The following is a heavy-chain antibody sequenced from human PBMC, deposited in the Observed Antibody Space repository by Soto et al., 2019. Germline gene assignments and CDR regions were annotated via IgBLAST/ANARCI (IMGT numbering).Heavy chain of an antibody. J-gene: IGHJ6*02. V-gene: IGHV1-46*01. CDR3: VLRENYYDSSGYSVYGMDV. D-gene: IGHD3-22*01. Sequence: ASVKVSCKASGYTFTSYYMHWVRQAPGQGLEWMGIINPSGGSTSYAQKFQGRVTMTRDTSTSTVYMELSSLRSEDTAVYYYVLRENYYDSSGYSVYGMDVWGQGTTVTVSS. CDR1: GYTFTSYY. CDR2: INPSGGST.